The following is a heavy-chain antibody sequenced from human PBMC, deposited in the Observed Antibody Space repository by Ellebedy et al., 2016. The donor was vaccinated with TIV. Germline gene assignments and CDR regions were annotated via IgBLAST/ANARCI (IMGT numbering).Heavy chain of an antibody. Sequence: MPSETLSLTCTVSGDSITSYYWGWVRQPPGKGLEWIGYIYNSGGTTYNPSLKSRVTITVDTSKKQFSLKLISVTAADTAVYYCARAVSGIVGATDWFDPWGQGTLVTVSS. CDR3: ARAVSGIVGATDWFDP. V-gene: IGHV4-59*01. D-gene: IGHD1-26*01. J-gene: IGHJ5*02. CDR1: GDSITSYY. CDR2: IYNSGGT.